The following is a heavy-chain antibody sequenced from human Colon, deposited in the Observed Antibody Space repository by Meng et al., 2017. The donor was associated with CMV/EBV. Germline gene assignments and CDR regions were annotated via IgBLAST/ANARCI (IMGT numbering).Heavy chain of an antibody. CDR2: IYDSGST. CDR3: AREGRRGTSLPPYFHYYGVDV. Sequence: SETLSLTCTVSGGSISSYYWTWIRQPPGKGLEWIGFIYDSGSTNYNPSLKNRVTISLDSSKNQFSLKLNSVTAADTAVYYCAREGRRGTSLPPYFHYYGVDVWGQGTTVTVSS. J-gene: IGHJ6*02. CDR1: GGSISSYY. D-gene: IGHD2-15*01. V-gene: IGHV4-59*01.